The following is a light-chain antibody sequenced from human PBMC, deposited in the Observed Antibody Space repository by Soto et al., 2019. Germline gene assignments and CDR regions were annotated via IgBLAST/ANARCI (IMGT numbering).Light chain of an antibody. V-gene: IGKV3-11*01. CDR3: QQSSNRPFT. CDR2: AAS. CDR1: QSVSSY. J-gene: IGKJ4*01. Sequence: DIVLTQSPSTLSLSPGERATLSCRASQSVSSYLAWYQQKPGKAPRLLIYAASNRETGIPSRFSGSGSGTDFTLTISSLEPEDFAIYYCQQSSNRPFTFGEGTKVEIK.